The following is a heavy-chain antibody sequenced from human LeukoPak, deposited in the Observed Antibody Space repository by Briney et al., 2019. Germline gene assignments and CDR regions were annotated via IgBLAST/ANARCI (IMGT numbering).Heavy chain of an antibody. J-gene: IGHJ3*02. CDR3: AKDPGSYNAFDI. V-gene: IGHV3-30*18. CDR1: GFTFSSYG. D-gene: IGHD1-26*01. CDR2: ISYDGSNK. Sequence: GGSLRLSCAASGFTFSSYGMHWVRQAPGKGLEWVAVISYDGSNKYYADSVKGRFTISRDNSKNTLYLQMNSLRAEDTAVYYCAKDPGSYNAFDIWGQGTMVTVSS.